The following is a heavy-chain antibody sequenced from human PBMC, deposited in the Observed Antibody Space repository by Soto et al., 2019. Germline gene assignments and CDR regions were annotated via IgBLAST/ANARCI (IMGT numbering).Heavy chain of an antibody. J-gene: IGHJ3*02. CDR3: ATDRDTRDAFDI. V-gene: IGHV1-24*01. Sequence: ASVKVSCKVSGYTLTELSMHCVRQAPGKGLEWMGGFDPEDGETIYAQKFQGRVTMTEDTSTDTAYMELSSLRSEDTAVYYCATDRDTRDAFDIWGQGTMVTVSS. CDR1: GYTLTELS. CDR2: FDPEDGET. D-gene: IGHD2-2*02.